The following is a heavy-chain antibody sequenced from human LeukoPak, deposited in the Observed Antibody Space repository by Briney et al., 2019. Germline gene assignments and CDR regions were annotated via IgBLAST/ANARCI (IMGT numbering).Heavy chain of an antibody. Sequence: GGSLRLSCAASGFTVSSNYMSWVRQATGKGLEWVSVIYSGGSTYYADSVKGRFTISRDNSKNTLYLQMNSLRAEDTAVYYCASPDGYNTGFDYWGQGTLVTVSS. CDR2: IYSGGST. CDR1: GFTVSSNY. J-gene: IGHJ4*02. V-gene: IGHV3-53*01. D-gene: IGHD5-24*01. CDR3: ASPDGYNTGFDY.